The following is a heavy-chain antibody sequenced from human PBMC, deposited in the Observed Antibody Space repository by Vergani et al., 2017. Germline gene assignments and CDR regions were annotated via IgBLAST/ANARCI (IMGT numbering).Heavy chain of an antibody. CDR3: ATAGSYFESSAYTY. V-gene: IGHV1-18*01. J-gene: IGHJ4*02. Sequence: QVQLVQSGAEVKRPGASVKVSCKPSGYPFISQGLSCVRQAPGQGLEWMGRISVHNGDTNYAQKFRGRVTMTTDTSTNTAYMELTSLRSDDTAVYFCATAGSYFESSAYTYWGQGTLVTVSS. D-gene: IGHD3-22*01. CDR2: ISVHNGDT. CDR1: GYPFISQG.